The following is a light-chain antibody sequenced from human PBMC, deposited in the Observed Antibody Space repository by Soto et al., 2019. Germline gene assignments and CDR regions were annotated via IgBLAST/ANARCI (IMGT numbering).Light chain of an antibody. CDR1: QSVSSN. V-gene: IGKV3-15*01. CDR3: QQGYRIPRT. J-gene: IGKJ1*01. Sequence: EIVMTQSPATLSVSPGERATLSCRASQSVSSNLAWYQQKPGQAPRLLIYGASTRATGIPTRFSGSGSGTEFTLTISSLQPEDFATYYCQQGYRIPRTFGQGTKVDI. CDR2: GAS.